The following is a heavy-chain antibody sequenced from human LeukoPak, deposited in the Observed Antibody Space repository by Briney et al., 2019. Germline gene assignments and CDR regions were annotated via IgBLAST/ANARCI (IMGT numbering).Heavy chain of an antibody. CDR3: ARDHSGSYLGHFDY. V-gene: IGHV1-69*06. D-gene: IGHD1-26*01. J-gene: IGHJ4*02. CDR1: GSTFSSYA. Sequence: SVKVSCKASGSTFSSYAISWVRQAPGQGLEWMGGIIPIFGTANYAQKFQGRVTITADKSTSTAYMELSSLRSEDTAVYYCARDHSGSYLGHFDYWGQGTLVTVSS. CDR2: IIPIFGTA.